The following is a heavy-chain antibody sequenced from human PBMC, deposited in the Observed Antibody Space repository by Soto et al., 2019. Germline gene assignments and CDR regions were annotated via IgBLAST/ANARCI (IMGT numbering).Heavy chain of an antibody. V-gene: IGHV4-39*01. CDR2: IYYSGST. CDR1: GGSISSSSYY. Sequence: PSETLSLTCTVSGGSISSSSYYWGWIRQPPGKGLEWIGSIYYSGSTYYNPSLKSRVTISVDTSKNQFSLKLSSVTAADTAVYYRSRLARGSNLFDPWGQGTLVTVSS. D-gene: IGHD1-26*01. J-gene: IGHJ5*01. CDR3: SRLARGSNLFDP.